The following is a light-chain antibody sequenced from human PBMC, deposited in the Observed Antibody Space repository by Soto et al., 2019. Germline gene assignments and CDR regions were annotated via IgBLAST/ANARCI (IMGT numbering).Light chain of an antibody. J-gene: IGKJ4*01. V-gene: IGKV1-17*01. CDR1: QGISND. CDR2: AAS. CDR3: LQRNNYPLT. Sequence: DIQMTQSPSSLSASVGDRVTITCRSSQGISNDLGLYQQKPGKAPKRLIYAASNLQSGVPSRFSGSGSGPEFTLTLSLLQPHDFATNYCLQRNNYPLTLVSGTKVQLK.